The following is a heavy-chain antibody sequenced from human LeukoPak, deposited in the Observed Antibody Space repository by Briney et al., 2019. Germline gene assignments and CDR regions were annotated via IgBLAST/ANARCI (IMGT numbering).Heavy chain of an antibody. CDR1: GYTLTALS. D-gene: IGHD4-11*01. CDR2: FDPEDGEP. J-gene: IGHJ4*02. CDR3: ATNVDYSDDY. V-gene: IGHV1-24*01. Sequence: GASVKVSCKVSGYTLTALSIQWVRQVPGKGLEWMGGFDPEDGEPIYAQRFQGRVTMTEDTSTDTAYMDLSSLRSDDTVVYYCATNVDYSDDYWGQGTLVTVSS.